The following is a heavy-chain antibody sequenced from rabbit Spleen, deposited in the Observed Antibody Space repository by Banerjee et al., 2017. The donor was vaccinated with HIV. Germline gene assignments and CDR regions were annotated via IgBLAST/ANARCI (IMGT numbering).Heavy chain of an antibody. V-gene: IGHV1S45*01. CDR3: ARDSNYALDL. CDR1: GFSFSDRDV. J-gene: IGHJ4*01. Sequence: QQQLVESGGGLVKPGASLTLTCKASGFSFSDRDVMCWVRQAPGKGLEWIACINTYTVKSVYASWATGRFTMSRTSSTTVTLRMTSLTAADSATYFCARDSNYALDLWGQGTLVTVS. D-gene: IGHD2-1*01. CDR2: INTYTVKS.